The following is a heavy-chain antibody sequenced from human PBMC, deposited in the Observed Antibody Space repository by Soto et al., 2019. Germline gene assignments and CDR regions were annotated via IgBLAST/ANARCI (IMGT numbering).Heavy chain of an antibody. CDR2: INPNSGGT. J-gene: IGHJ3*02. D-gene: IGHD2-15*01. Sequence: ASVKGSCKASGYTFTGYYMHWVRQAPGQGLEWMGWINPNSGGTNYARKFQGSVTMTRDTSISTVYMELSGLTSDDTAVYYCARVTIRTGGRGFHIWGQGSIVTVSS. CDR1: GYTFTGYY. CDR3: ARVTIRTGGRGFHI. V-gene: IGHV1-2*04.